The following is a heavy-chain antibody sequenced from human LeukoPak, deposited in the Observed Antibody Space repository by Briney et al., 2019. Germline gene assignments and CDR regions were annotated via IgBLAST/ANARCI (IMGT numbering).Heavy chain of an antibody. Sequence: ASVKVSCKASGSTFTGYYMHWVRQAPGQGLEWMGWINPNSGGTDYAQRFQGRVTMTRDTSLSTAYMELSRLTSDDTAVYYCARADIAVAGWDFDCWGQGTLVTVSS. D-gene: IGHD6-19*01. CDR2: INPNSGGT. CDR1: GSTFTGYY. J-gene: IGHJ4*02. V-gene: IGHV1-2*02. CDR3: ARADIAVAGWDFDC.